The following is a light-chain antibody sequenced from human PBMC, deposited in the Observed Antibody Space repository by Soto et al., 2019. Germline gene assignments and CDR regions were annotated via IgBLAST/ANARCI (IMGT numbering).Light chain of an antibody. Sequence: IQLTQSPSSLSATVGDRVTLTCRASQDIGTYLAWYQQKPGKAPKVLIYHASTLQSGVPSRFSGSGSGTDFTLTNSSLQPEDFATYYCQQVESYPNPLGRGTRLEIK. CDR2: HAS. V-gene: IGKV1-9*01. CDR1: QDIGTY. J-gene: IGKJ5*01. CDR3: QQVESYPNP.